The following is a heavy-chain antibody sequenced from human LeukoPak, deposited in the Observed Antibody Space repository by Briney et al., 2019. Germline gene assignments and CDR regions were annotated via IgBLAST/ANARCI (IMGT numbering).Heavy chain of an antibody. CDR1: GGTFSSYA. CDR2: ISTSNGDT. D-gene: IGHD3-16*01. J-gene: IGHJ4*02. CDR3: AREGLGELTLDY. Sequence: GASVKVSCKASGGTFSSYAISWVRQAPGQGLEWMGWISTSNGDTTYTQKFQGRVIMTTDTSTNTAYMEVRSLRSDDTAIYYCAREGLGELTLDYWGQGTLVIVST. V-gene: IGHV1-18*01.